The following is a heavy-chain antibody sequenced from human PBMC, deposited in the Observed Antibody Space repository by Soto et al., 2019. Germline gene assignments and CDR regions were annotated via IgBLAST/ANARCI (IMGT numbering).Heavy chain of an antibody. CDR3: ARKDYYGSGCYYFDY. CDR2: INAANGDT. Sequence: QVQLVQSGAELKNPGASVKVSCKATGYIFTNYTIHWVRQAPGQRLEWMGWINAANGDTGYSQNFQGRVTFTRDTSASTVYMEMSSLTSEDTAIYYCARKDYYGSGCYYFDYWGQGTLVTVSS. J-gene: IGHJ4*02. D-gene: IGHD3-10*01. CDR1: GYIFTNYT. V-gene: IGHV1-3*01.